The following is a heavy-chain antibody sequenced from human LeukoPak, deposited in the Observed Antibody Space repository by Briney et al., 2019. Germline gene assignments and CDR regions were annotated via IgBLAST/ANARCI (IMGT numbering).Heavy chain of an antibody. Sequence: GGSLELSCAASEFLFSSYAMSWVRQAPGRGLEWVSVIRVSGGSTFFADSVKGRFTISRDNSKNTLFLQMNSLRAEDTAVYYCARLGAAADLDSFYGMDVWGHGTTVTVSS. CDR3: ARLGAAADLDSFYGMDV. J-gene: IGHJ6*02. V-gene: IGHV3-23*01. CDR2: IRVSGGST. D-gene: IGHD6-13*01. CDR1: EFLFSSYA.